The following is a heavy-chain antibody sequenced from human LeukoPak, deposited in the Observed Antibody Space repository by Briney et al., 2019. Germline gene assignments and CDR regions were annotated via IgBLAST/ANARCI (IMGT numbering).Heavy chain of an antibody. CDR3: ARDILIGYCSSVSCYGAFDI. CDR1: GFTFDDYG. Sequence: PGGSLRLPCEASGFTFDDYGLSWVRQAPGMGLEWVSAINWNGGSPGYADSVKGRFTISRDNAKNSLYLRMNSLRAEDTALYYCARDILIGYCSSVSCYGAFDIWGQGTMVAVSS. V-gene: IGHV3-20*04. CDR2: INWNGGSP. D-gene: IGHD2-2*01. J-gene: IGHJ3*02.